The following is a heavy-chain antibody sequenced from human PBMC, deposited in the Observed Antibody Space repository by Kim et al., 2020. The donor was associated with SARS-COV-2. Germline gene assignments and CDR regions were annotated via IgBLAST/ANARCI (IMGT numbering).Heavy chain of an antibody. V-gene: IGHV1-24*01. CDR1: GYTLTELS. D-gene: IGHD3-22*01. Sequence: ASVKVSCKVSGYTLTELSMHWVRQAPGKGLEWMGGFDPEDGETIYAQKFQGRVTMTEDTSTDTAYMELSSLRSEDTAVYYCATGFSGSSGYYLDYWGQGTLVTVSS. CDR3: ATGFSGSSGYYLDY. CDR2: FDPEDGET. J-gene: IGHJ4*02.